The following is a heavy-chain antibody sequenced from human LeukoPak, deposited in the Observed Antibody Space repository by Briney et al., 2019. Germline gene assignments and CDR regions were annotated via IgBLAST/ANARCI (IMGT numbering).Heavy chain of an antibody. CDR3: ARGRVYGDYVIDWFDP. V-gene: IGHV1-3*01. J-gene: IGHJ5*02. D-gene: IGHD4-17*01. Sequence: PRASVKVSCKASGYTFTTYGIHWVRQAPGQKFEWMGWIIAGNGNTKYSQNLQGRLTITRDTSASTAYMELISLKSEDTAVYYCARGRVYGDYVIDWFDPWGQGTLVTVSS. CDR2: IIAGNGNT. CDR1: GYTFTTYG.